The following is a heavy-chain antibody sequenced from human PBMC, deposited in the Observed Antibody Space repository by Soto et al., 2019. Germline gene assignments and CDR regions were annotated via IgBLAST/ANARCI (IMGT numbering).Heavy chain of an antibody. CDR2: IYYSGST. J-gene: IGHJ4*02. CDR1: GGSISSYY. V-gene: IGHV4-59*01. CDR3: ARGTRKYYFDY. Sequence: QVQLQESGPGLVKPSETLSLTCTVSGGSISSYYWSWIRQPPGKGLEWIGYIYYSGSTNYNPSLKSRVTISVDTSKNQFSLKLSSVTAADTAVYYCARGTRKYYFDYWGQGTLVTVSS.